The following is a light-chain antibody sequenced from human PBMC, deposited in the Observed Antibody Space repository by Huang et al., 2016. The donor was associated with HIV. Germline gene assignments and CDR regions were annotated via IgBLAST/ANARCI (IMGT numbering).Light chain of an antibody. CDR3: QQPGS. Sequence: EIVLTQSPATLSLSPGERATLACLASQRVGGYLAWYQQKPGQAPRLLFYDTSTRATGIPARFSGSGSATDFTLTISSLEPEDFAVYYCQQPGSFGQGTKVDIK. J-gene: IGKJ2*01. CDR2: DTS. V-gene: IGKV3-11*01. CDR1: QRVGGY.